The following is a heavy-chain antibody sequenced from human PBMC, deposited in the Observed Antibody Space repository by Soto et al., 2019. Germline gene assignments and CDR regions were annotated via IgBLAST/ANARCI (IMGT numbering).Heavy chain of an antibody. CDR1: GYTFTSYD. CDR3: ASLYCSGGSCPKPLRS. V-gene: IGHV1-8*01. D-gene: IGHD2-15*01. J-gene: IGHJ5*02. CDR2: MNPNSGNT. Sequence: ASVKVSCKASGYTFTSYDINWVRQATGQGLEWMGWMNPNSGNTGYAQKFQGRVTMTRNTSISTAYMELSSLRSEDTAVYYCASLYCSGGSCPKPLRSWGQGTLVNV.